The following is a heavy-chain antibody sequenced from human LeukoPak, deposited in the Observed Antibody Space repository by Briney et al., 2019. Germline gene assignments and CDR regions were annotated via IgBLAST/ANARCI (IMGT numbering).Heavy chain of an antibody. V-gene: IGHV3-23*01. CDR2: ISGPGGST. J-gene: IGHJ4*02. D-gene: IGHD2-15*01. CDR3: AKGLIQNCVGSSCDLPIDF. Sequence: GGSLRLSCAASGFTFSSYAMSWVRQAPGRGLEWVSVISGPGGSTYYADSVKGRFTISRDNSKNLLYLQMNRLRAEDTALYYCAKGLIQNCVGSSCDLPIDFWGQGTLVTVSS. CDR1: GFTFSSYA.